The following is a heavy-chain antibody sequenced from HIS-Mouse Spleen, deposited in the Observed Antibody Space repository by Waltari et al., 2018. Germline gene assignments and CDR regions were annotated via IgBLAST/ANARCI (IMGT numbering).Heavy chain of an antibody. CDR1: GGSFSGYY. CDR3: ARGRGSSGWFDY. J-gene: IGHJ4*02. D-gene: IGHD6-19*01. V-gene: IGHV4-34*01. CDR2: INHSGST. Sequence: QVQLQQWGAGLLKPSETLSLTCAVYGGSFSGYYWSWIRQPPGKGLEWIGEINHSGSTNYNTSLKSRVTISVDTSKNQFSLKLSSVTAADTAVYYCARGRGSSGWFDYWGQGTLVTVSS.